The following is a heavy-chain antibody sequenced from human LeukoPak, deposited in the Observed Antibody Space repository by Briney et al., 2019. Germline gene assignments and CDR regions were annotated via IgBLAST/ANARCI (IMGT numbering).Heavy chain of an antibody. V-gene: IGHV4-59*01. Sequence: PSETLSLTCTVSGGSISSYYWSWIRQPPGKGLEWIGYIYYSGSTNYNPSLKSRVTISVDPSKNQFSLKLSSVTAADTAVYYCARVSADYYDSSGYYFFDYWGQGTLVTVSS. D-gene: IGHD3-22*01. CDR1: GGSISSYY. CDR2: IYYSGST. J-gene: IGHJ4*02. CDR3: ARVSADYYDSSGYYFFDY.